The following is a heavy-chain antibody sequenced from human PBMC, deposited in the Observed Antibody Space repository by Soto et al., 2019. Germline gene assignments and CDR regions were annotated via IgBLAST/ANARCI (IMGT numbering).Heavy chain of an antibody. CDR1: GYTFTSYA. CDR3: AGDYNWGELYYYYYGMDV. Sequence: ASVKVSCKASGYTFTSYAMHWVRQAPGQRREWMGWINAGNGNTKYSQKFQGRVTITRDTSASTAYMELSSLRSEDTAVYYCAGDYNWGELYYYYYGMDVWGQGXTVTVSS. CDR2: INAGNGNT. J-gene: IGHJ6*02. V-gene: IGHV1-3*01. D-gene: IGHD3-16*01.